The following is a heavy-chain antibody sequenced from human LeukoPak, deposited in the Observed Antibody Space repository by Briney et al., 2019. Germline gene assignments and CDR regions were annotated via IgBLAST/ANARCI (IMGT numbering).Heavy chain of an antibody. CDR2: ISSSSSYI. CDR1: GLTFSSYS. D-gene: IGHD3-10*01. CDR3: ARDSLVRGVSTRPFDY. Sequence: PGGSLRLSCAASGLTFSSYSMNWVRQAPGKGLEWVSSISSSSSYIYYADSVKGRFTISRDNAKNSLYLQMNSLRAEDTAVYYCARDSLVRGVSTRPFDYWGQGTLVTVSS. J-gene: IGHJ4*02. V-gene: IGHV3-21*01.